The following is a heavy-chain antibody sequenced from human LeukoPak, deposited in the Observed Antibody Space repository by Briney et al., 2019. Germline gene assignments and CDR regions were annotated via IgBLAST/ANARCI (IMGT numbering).Heavy chain of an antibody. CDR1: GFTFSSHA. J-gene: IGHJ2*01. D-gene: IGHD3-3*01. CDR3: ARDFWDDFEYFDL. V-gene: IGHV3-23*01. Sequence: GGPLSLSCAASGFTFSSHAMSWVRQAPGKGLEWVSAINGSGSSTYYADSVKGRVSISRDNSKNTLYLQMNSLRVEDTALYYCARDFWDDFEYFDLWGRGTLVTVSS. CDR2: INGSGSST.